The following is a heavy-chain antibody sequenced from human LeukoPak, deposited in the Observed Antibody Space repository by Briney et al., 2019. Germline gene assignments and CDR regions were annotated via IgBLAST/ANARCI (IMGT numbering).Heavy chain of an antibody. J-gene: IGHJ6*03. V-gene: IGHV4-34*01. CDR1: GGSFSGYY. Sequence: SETLSLTCAVYGGSFSGYYWTWIRPAPGKGLEWIGEINPSGRISYNPSLKSRLTISVDASKNQFSLNLRSLTAADTAVYYCARGRQEVSMIVVVMTAVSYYLDVWGKGTTVTVS. D-gene: IGHD3-22*01. CDR2: INPSGRI. CDR3: ARGRQEVSMIVVVMTAVSYYLDV.